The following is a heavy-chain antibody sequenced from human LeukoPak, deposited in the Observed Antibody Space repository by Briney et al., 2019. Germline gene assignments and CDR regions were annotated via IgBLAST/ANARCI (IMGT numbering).Heavy chain of an antibody. Sequence: PSETLSLTCAVSGESFSHYYWSWLRQTPGKGLEWIGEIDHRGTTNYNPSLKSRVAISIDTSRNQFSLQVTSVTAADTAVFYCARGAFHTSSVWFGPWGQGTLVTVSS. CDR2: IDHRGTT. V-gene: IGHV4-34*01. D-gene: IGHD2-2*01. J-gene: IGHJ5*02. CDR1: GESFSHYY. CDR3: ARGAFHTSSVWFGP.